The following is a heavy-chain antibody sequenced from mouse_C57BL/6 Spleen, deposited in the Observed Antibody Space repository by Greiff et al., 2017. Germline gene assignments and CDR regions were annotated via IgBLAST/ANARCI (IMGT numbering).Heavy chain of an antibody. CDR2: IYPGDGDT. CDR3: ARSGLYNFDY. D-gene: IGHD1-3*01. CDR1: GYAFSSSW. J-gene: IGHJ2*01. V-gene: IGHV1-82*01. Sequence: QVQLQQSGPELVKPGASVKISCKASGYAFSSSWMNWVKQRPGKGLEWIGRIYPGDGDTNYNGKLKGKATLTADKSSSTAYMQLSSLTSEDSAVYFCARSGLYNFDYWGQGTTLTVSS.